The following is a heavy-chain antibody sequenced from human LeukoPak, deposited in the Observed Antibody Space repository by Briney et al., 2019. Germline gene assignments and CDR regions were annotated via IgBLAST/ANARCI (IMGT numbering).Heavy chain of an antibody. V-gene: IGHV3-21*01. CDR2: ISTSSSYI. Sequence: PGGSLRLSCAASGFTFSSYSMNWVRQAPGKGLEWVSSISTSSSYIYYTDSVKGRFTISRDNARNSLYLQMNSLRAEDTAVYYCARDGGIMYYYMDVWGKGTTVTVSS. D-gene: IGHD3-16*01. CDR3: ARDGGIMYYYMDV. CDR1: GFTFSSYS. J-gene: IGHJ6*03.